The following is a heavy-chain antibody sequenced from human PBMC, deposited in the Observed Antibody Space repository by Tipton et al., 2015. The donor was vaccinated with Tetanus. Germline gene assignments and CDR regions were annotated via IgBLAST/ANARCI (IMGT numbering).Heavy chain of an antibody. J-gene: IGHJ4*02. CDR2: MNPKTGPA. V-gene: IGHV1-8*01. CDR3: ARGNRGSSWYL. Sequence: QLVQSGPEVKKPGASVKVSCKAFGYAFASYDLNWVRQASGQGLEWLGYMNPKTGPAGYAQKFQGRVTMTSDISSSTAYMELRNLRSDDTAVYYCARGNRGSSWYLWGQGTQVTVSS. CDR1: GYAFASYD. D-gene: IGHD6-13*01.